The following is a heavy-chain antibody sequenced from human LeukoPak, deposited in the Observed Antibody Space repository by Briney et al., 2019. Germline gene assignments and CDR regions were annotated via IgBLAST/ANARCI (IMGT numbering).Heavy chain of an antibody. V-gene: IGHV4-59*08. CDR1: GGSISSYY. D-gene: IGHD3-10*01. J-gene: IGHJ4*02. CDR2: IYYSGST. CDR3: ARHFGAIDY. Sequence: PSETLSLTCTVSGGSISSYYWSWIRQPPGKGLEWIGYIYYSGSTNYNPSLKSRVTISVDTSKNQFSLKLSSVTAADTAVYYCARHFGAIDYWGQGTLVTVSS.